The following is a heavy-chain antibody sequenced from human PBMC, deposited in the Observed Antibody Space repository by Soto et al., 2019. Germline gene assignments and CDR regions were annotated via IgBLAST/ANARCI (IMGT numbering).Heavy chain of an antibody. CDR2: IYWDDDK. D-gene: IGHD4-17*01. CDR1: GFSLTTGRVG. V-gene: IGHV2-5*02. Sequence: QITLKESGPPLVKPTQTLTLTCTFFGFSLTTGRVGVGWIRQPPAKALEWLSLIYWDDDKRYSPSLKSRLTITKDTTTNQVVLTMTYMDPVDTATYYCAHISRLPNEFDYVDVWGKGTTVTVSS. J-gene: IGHJ6*03. CDR3: AHISRLPNEFDYVDV.